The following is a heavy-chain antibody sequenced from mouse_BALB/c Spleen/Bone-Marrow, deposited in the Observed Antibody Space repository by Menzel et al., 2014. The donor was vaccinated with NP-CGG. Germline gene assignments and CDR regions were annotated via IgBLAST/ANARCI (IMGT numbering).Heavy chain of an antibody. Sequence: QVHVKQSGAELVKPGASVKLSCKASGYTFTNYYMYWVKRRPGQGLEWIGEINPRNGGTNFNEKFKSKATLTVDKFSRTADMQRSSLTSEDSAVYYCTRFWDGAYWGQGTLVTVSS. CDR3: TRFWDGAY. V-gene: IGHV1S81*02. CDR1: GYTFTNYY. D-gene: IGHD4-1*01. CDR2: INPRNGGT. J-gene: IGHJ3*01.